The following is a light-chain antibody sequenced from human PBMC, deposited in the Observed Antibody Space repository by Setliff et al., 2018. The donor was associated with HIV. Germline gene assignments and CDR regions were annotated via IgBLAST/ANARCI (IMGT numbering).Light chain of an antibody. J-gene: IGLJ1*01. Sequence: QSVLTQPASVSGSPGQSITISCTGTSSDIGGYNYVSWYRHPPGKAPKLMIYGVYNRPSGVSDRFSGSKSGNTASLTISGLQAEDVADYYCYSYADSYTSLYVFGTGTKV. CDR1: SSDIGGYNY. V-gene: IGLV2-14*01. CDR2: GVY. CDR3: YSYADSYTSLYV.